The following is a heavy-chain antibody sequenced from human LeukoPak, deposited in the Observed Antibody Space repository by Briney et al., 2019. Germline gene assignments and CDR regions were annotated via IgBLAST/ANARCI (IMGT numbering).Heavy chain of an antibody. CDR3: ERVRSTFSPYFDY. J-gene: IGHJ4*02. Sequence: GGSLRLSCSVFVLTVSSNYMSWVRQAPGKGLEWVSVIHSGGSTYYADSVKGRFTISRDNSKNTLYLQMNSLRAEDTAVYYCERVRSTFSPYFDYWGQGTLVTVSS. CDR2: IHSGGST. CDR1: VLTVSSNY. D-gene: IGHD5/OR15-5a*01. V-gene: IGHV3-53*01.